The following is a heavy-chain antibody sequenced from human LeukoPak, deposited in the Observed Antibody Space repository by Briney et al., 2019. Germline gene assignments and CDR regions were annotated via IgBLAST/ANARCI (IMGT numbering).Heavy chain of an antibody. J-gene: IGHJ4*02. V-gene: IGHV3-21*01. D-gene: IGHD5-12*01. CDR2: ISSSSSYI. CDR3: ARGEAYSGYDPFDY. CDR1: GFTFSSYS. Sequence: GGSLRLSCAASGFTFSSYSMNWVRQAPGKGLEWVSSISSSSSYIYYADSVKGRFTISRDNAKNSLYLQMNSLRAEDTAVYCCARGEAYSGYDPFDYWGQGTLVTVSS.